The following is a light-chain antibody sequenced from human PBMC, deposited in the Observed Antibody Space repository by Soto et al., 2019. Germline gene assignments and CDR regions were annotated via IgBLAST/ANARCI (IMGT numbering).Light chain of an antibody. CDR2: GAS. CDR3: QQYYNWPPLT. Sequence: EIVMTQSPATLSVSPGERATLSCRASQSVRSKLAWYQQKPGQAPRLLIYGASTRATGIPARFSGSGSGTEFTLTISSLQSEDVAVYYCQQYYNWPPLTFGGGTKVDIK. J-gene: IGKJ4*01. V-gene: IGKV3-15*01. CDR1: QSVRSK.